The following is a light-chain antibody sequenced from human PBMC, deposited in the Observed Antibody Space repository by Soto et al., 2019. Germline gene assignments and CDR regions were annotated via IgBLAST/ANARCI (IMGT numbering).Light chain of an antibody. CDR2: EVN. CDR1: SSDVGGYKY. Sequence: QSVLTQPPSASGSPGQSVTISCTGTSSDVGGYKYVSWYQQHPGKAPKLLIYEVNKRPSGVPDRFSGSKSGNTASLTVSGLQAEDEADYYCSSYAGSNNIWVFGGGTKLTVL. CDR3: SSYAGSNNIWV. V-gene: IGLV2-8*01. J-gene: IGLJ2*01.